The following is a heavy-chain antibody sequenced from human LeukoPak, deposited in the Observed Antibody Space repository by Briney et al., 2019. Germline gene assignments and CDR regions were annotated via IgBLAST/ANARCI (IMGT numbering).Heavy chain of an antibody. D-gene: IGHD2-15*01. CDR1: GYTFTSYG. V-gene: IGHV1-18*01. J-gene: IGHJ4*02. CDR2: ISAYNGNT. CDR3: ATSPEDIVVAPLDY. Sequence: GASVKVSCKASGYTFTSYGISWVRQAPGQGLEWMGWISAYNGNTNYAQKLQGRVTMTTDTSTSTAYMELRSLRSDDTAVYCCATSPEDIVVAPLDYWGQGTLVTVSS.